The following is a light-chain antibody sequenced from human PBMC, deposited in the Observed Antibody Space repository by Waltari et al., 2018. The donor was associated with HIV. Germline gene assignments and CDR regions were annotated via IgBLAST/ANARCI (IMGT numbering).Light chain of an antibody. Sequence: DIQMAQSPSSVTGSVGPTVTITCRTSQSIGPSLAWYQHQPGRAPKLLISAASKLENGVPPRFAGSGSGTYFALTISSLQADDSATYYCQQADSFPHTFGGGTRVEIE. V-gene: IGKV1-12*01. CDR3: QQADSFPHT. CDR2: AAS. CDR1: QSIGPS. J-gene: IGKJ4*01.